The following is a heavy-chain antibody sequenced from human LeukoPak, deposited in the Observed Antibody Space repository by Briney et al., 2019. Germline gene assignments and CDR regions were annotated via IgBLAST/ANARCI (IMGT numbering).Heavy chain of an antibody. Sequence: GGSLRLSCAASGFTFSSYAMSWVHQAPGKGLEWVSAISGSGGSTYYADSVKGRFTISRDNTKNTLYLQMNSLRAEDTAVYYCAKVVTAFGYFDYWGQGTLVTVSS. D-gene: IGHD2-21*02. J-gene: IGHJ4*02. CDR1: GFTFSSYA. CDR2: ISGSGGST. CDR3: AKVVTAFGYFDY. V-gene: IGHV3-23*01.